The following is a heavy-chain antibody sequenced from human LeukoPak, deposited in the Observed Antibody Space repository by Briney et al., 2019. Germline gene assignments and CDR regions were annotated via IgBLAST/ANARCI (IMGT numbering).Heavy chain of an antibody. J-gene: IGHJ3*02. CDR1: GFTFSSYS. V-gene: IGHV3-48*01. Sequence: GGSLRLSCAASGFTFSSYSMNWVRQAPGKGLEWVSYISSSSSTIYYADSVKGRFTISRDNAKNSLYLQMNSLRAEDTAVYYCARVSGGSTWIQLWLDAFDIWGQGTMVTVSS. CDR2: ISSSSSTI. CDR3: ARVSGGSTWIQLWLDAFDI. D-gene: IGHD5-18*01.